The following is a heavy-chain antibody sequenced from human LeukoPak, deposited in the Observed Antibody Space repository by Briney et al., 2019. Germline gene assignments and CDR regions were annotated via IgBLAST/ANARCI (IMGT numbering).Heavy chain of an antibody. CDR3: ARVGEDYGDDY. Sequence: KSSETLSLTCTVSGGSISSSSYYWGWIRQPPGKGLEWIGSIYYSGSTYYNPSLKSRVTISVDTSKNQFSLKLSSVTAADTAVYYCARVGEDYGDDYWGQGTLVTVSS. V-gene: IGHV4-39*07. CDR2: IYYSGST. J-gene: IGHJ4*02. CDR1: GGSISSSSYY. D-gene: IGHD4-17*01.